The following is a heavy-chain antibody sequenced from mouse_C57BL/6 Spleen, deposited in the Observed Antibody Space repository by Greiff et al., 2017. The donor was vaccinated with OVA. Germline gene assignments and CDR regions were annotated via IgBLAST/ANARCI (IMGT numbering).Heavy chain of an antibody. CDR3: AREGTVVATRYFDV. Sequence: EVQLQQSGPELVKPGASVKISCKASGYTFTDYYMNWVKQSHGKSLEWIGDINPNNGGTSYNQKFKGKATLTVDKSSSTAYMELRSLTSEDSAVYYCAREGTVVATRYFDVWGTGTTVTVSS. J-gene: IGHJ1*03. V-gene: IGHV1-26*01. D-gene: IGHD1-1*01. CDR2: INPNNGGT. CDR1: GYTFTDYY.